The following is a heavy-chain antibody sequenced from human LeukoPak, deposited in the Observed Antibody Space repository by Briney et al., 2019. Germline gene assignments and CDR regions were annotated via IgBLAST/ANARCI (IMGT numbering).Heavy chain of an antibody. D-gene: IGHD6-19*01. Sequence: SETLSLTCTVSGGSISSSSYYWGWIRQPPGKGLEWIGSIYYSGSASYNPSLESRVTISVVTSKNQFSLKLTSVTAADTAVYYCARETVIAVAGGVDYWGQGTLVTVSS. CDR1: GGSISSSSYY. V-gene: IGHV4-39*07. CDR3: ARETVIAVAGGVDY. CDR2: IYYSGSA. J-gene: IGHJ4*02.